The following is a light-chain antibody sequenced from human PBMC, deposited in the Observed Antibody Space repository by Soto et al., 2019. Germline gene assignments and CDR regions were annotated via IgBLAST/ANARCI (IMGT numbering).Light chain of an antibody. CDR2: DVS. J-gene: IGLJ2*01. CDR1: SSDVGVYNH. Sequence: QAVVTQPASVSGSPAQSITISCTGTSSDVGVYNHVSWYQQHPGKAPKLLIYDVSNRPSGISNRFSGSKSGNTASLTISGLQAEDEADYYCSAYISSSTVVFGGGTKVTVL. CDR3: SAYISSSTVV. V-gene: IGLV2-14*03.